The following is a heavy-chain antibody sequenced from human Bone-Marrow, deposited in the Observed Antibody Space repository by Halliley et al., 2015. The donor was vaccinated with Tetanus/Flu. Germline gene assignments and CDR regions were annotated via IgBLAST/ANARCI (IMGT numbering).Heavy chain of an antibody. CDR2: NR. CDR3: ARDVSYYGSGSYCYFDY. Sequence: NRKYAQKLQGRVTMTTDTSTGTAYMELRSLRSDDTAVYYCARDVSYYGSGSYCYFDYWGQGTLVTVSS. D-gene: IGHD3-10*01. J-gene: IGHJ4*02. V-gene: IGHV1-18*01.